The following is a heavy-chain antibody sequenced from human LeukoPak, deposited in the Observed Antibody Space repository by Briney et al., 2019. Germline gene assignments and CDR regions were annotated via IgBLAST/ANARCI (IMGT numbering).Heavy chain of an antibody. Sequence: GASVKVSCKASGYTFTGYYMHWVRQAPGQGLEWMGWINPNSGGTNYAQKFQGRVTMTRDTSISTAYMELSRLRSDDTAVYYCARLEVQDCTNGVCSPRGFDYWGQGTLVTVSS. J-gene: IGHJ4*02. CDR3: ARLEVQDCTNGVCSPRGFDY. CDR2: INPNSGGT. V-gene: IGHV1-2*02. CDR1: GYTFTGYY. D-gene: IGHD2-8*01.